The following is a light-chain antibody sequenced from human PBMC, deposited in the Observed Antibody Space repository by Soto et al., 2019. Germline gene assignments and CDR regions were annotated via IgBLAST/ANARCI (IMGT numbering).Light chain of an antibody. CDR2: AAS. Sequence: DIPLTQSPSFLSASVGDRVTITCRASQGISSYLAWYQQKPGKGPELLIYAASTLQSGVPSRFSGSGSGTEFTLTISSLQPEDFATYYCQQLNSYPYTFGQGTKLEIK. V-gene: IGKV1-9*01. J-gene: IGKJ2*01. CDR1: QGISSY. CDR3: QQLNSYPYT.